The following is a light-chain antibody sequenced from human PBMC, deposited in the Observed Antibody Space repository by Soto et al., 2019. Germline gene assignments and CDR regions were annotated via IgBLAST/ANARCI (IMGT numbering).Light chain of an antibody. CDR3: QQFNTYPT. V-gene: IGKV1-13*02. J-gene: IGKJ4*01. Sequence: IQLTQSPSFLSASVGDRVTITCRASQGISSYLAWYQQKPGKAPKLLISHASSLESGVPSRFSGSGSGTDFTLTISSLQPEDFATYHCQQFNTYPTFGGGTKVDIK. CDR1: QGISSY. CDR2: HAS.